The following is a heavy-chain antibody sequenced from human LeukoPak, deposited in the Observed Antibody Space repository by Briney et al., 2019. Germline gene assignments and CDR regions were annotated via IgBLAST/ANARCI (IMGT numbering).Heavy chain of an antibody. CDR1: GGSISSSSYY. Sequence: SETLSLTCTVSGGSISSSSYYWDWLRQPPGKGLEWLGTIFYSGTTSYSPSLKSRVTISVDTSSNQFSLKLNSVTAADTAIYYCARRRIAAIDYWGQGTLVTVSS. D-gene: IGHD6-13*01. CDR2: IFYSGTT. V-gene: IGHV4-39*01. CDR3: ARRRIAAIDY. J-gene: IGHJ4*02.